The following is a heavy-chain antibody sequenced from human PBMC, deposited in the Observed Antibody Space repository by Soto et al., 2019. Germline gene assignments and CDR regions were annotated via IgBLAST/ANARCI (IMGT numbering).Heavy chain of an antibody. Sequence: EVQLVESGGGLVQPGGSLKLSCAASGFTFSGSAMHWVRQASGKGLEWVGRIRSKAHSYATSYGASVRGRFTISRDDSKNMAYLQMNSLTTEDTAVYYCNVGELTTSDNIPFDYWGQGTLVTVSS. CDR2: IRSKAHSYAT. J-gene: IGHJ4*02. D-gene: IGHD1-20*01. CDR3: NVGELTTSDNIPFDY. V-gene: IGHV3-73*01. CDR1: GFTFSGSA.